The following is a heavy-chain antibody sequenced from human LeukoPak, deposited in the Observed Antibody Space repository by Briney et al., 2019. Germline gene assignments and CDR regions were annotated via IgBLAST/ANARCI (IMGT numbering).Heavy chain of an antibody. CDR1: GGSISSYY. Sequence: SETLSLTCTVSGGSISSYYWSWIRQPPGKGLEWIGYIYYSGSTNYDPSLKSRVTISVDTSKNQFSLKLSSVTAADTAVYYCARDRGTWNDDGFDYWGQGTLVTVSS. CDR3: ARDRGTWNDDGFDY. D-gene: IGHD1-1*01. J-gene: IGHJ4*02. CDR2: IYYSGST. V-gene: IGHV4-59*12.